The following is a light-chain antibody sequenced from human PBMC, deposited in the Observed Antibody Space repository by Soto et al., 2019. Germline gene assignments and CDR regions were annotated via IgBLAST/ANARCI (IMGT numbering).Light chain of an antibody. CDR1: QTVINTY. Sequence: EIVLTQSPGTLSLSPGERATLSCRASQTVINTYLAWYQQKPGQAPRLLIYGASSRATGVPDRFSGSESGTDFTLNISRLEPEDFAVYFYQQYGSSPLTFGGGTKVEIK. CDR2: GAS. J-gene: IGKJ4*01. CDR3: QQYGSSPLT. V-gene: IGKV3-20*01.